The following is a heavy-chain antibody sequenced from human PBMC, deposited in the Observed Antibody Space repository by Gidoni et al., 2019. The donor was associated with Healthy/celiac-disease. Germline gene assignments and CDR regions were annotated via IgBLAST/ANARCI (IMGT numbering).Heavy chain of an antibody. D-gene: IGHD3-16*01. CDR1: GLPFSSYS. Sequence: EVQLVESGGGLVKPGGPLRPSCEASGLPFSSYSMNWVRQAPGKGLEWVSSISSSSSYIYYADSVKGRFTISRDNAKNSLYLQMNSLRAEDTAVYYCARPHLGGLSAFDIWGQGTMVTVSS. CDR2: ISSSSSYI. CDR3: ARPHLGGLSAFDI. J-gene: IGHJ3*02. V-gene: IGHV3-21*01.